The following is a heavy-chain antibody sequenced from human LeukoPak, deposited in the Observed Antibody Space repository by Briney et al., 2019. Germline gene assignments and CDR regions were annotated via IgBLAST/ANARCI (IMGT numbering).Heavy chain of an antibody. Sequence: ASVKVSCKASGYIFTGYYMHWVRQAPGQGLEWMGWINPNSGGTNYAQKFQGRVTMTRDTSISTAYMELSRLRSDDTAVYYCAKSKPTYYDYMDVWGKGTTVTVSS. CDR1: GYIFTGYY. CDR2: INPNSGGT. V-gene: IGHV1-2*02. CDR3: AKSKPTYYDYMDV. J-gene: IGHJ6*03. D-gene: IGHD1-14*01.